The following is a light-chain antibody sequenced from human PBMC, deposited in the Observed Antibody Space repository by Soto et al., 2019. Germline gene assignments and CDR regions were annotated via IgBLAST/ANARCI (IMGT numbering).Light chain of an antibody. J-gene: IGKJ2*01. V-gene: IGKV3-20*01. CDR2: GAS. CDR1: QTVNSNY. CDR3: EQYGSSVSYT. Sequence: VLTQSQGALSLSPGERATLSCRASQTVNSNYLAWYQQKPGQAPRLLIYGASSRATGIPDRFSGSGSGTDFALTISRLEPEDFAVYYCEQYGSSVSYTFGQGTKLEIK.